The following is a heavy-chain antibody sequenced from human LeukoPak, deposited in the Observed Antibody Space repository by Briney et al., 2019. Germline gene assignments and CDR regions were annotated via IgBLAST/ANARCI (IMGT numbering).Heavy chain of an antibody. CDR3: ARGLRYDFWSGYYNRGYYYYGMDV. J-gene: IGHJ6*02. Sequence: ASVKVSCKASGYTFTSYDINWVRQATGQGLEWMGWMNPNSGNTGYAQKFRGRVTMTRNTSISTAYMELSSLRSEDTAVYYCARGLRYDFWSGYYNRGYYYYGMDVWGQGTTVTVSS. V-gene: IGHV1-8*01. D-gene: IGHD3-3*01. CDR1: GYTFTSYD. CDR2: MNPNSGNT.